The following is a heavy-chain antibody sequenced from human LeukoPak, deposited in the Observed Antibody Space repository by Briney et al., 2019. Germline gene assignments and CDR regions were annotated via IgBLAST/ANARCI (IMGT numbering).Heavy chain of an antibody. CDR1: GFTVSSND. Sequence: GGSLRLSCAASGFTVSSNDMSWVRQAPGKGLEWVSIIYSAGSTYYADSVRGRFTISRDSSKNTVSLQMNSLRADDTALYYCASGGMGARKYYSDPFHYWGQGTLVTVSS. D-gene: IGHD3-16*01. CDR3: ASGGMGARKYYSDPFHY. CDR2: IYSAGST. V-gene: IGHV3-53*01. J-gene: IGHJ4*02.